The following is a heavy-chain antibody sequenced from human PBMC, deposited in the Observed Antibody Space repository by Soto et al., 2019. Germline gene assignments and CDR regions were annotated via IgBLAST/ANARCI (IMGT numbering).Heavy chain of an antibody. CDR3: AKGSPAGGLIALATGFDY. CDR2: ISGSGGST. V-gene: IGHV3-23*01. Sequence: EVQLLESGGGLVQPGGSLRLSCAASEFSFSSYAMSWVSQAPVNGMEWVSAISGSGGSTYYADSVKGRFTISRDNSKNTLYLQMNSLRAEDTTVYYCAKGSPAGGLIALATGFDYWGQGTLVNVSS. CDR1: EFSFSSYA. J-gene: IGHJ4*02. D-gene: IGHD6-19*01.